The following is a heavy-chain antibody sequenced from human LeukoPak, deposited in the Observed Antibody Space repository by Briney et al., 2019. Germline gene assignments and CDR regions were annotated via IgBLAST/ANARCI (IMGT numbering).Heavy chain of an antibody. CDR1: GFTVSSNY. J-gene: IGHJ4*02. D-gene: IGHD3-10*01. CDR3: AILWFGELAFDY. Sequence: GGSLGLSCAASGFTVSSNYMSWVRQAPGEGLEWVSVIYGGGSNYYADSVKGRLTISRDNSKNTLYLQMNSLGAEDTPVYYCAILWFGELAFDYWGQGALCTVSS. V-gene: IGHV3-66*01. CDR2: IYGGGSN.